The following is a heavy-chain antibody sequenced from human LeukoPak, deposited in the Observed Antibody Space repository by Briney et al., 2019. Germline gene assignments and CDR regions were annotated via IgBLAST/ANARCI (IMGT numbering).Heavy chain of an antibody. D-gene: IGHD6-13*01. Sequence: ASVKVSCKASGYTFTGYYMNWVRQAPGQGLEWMGWINPNSGGTNYAQKFRGRVTMTRDTSISTAYMDLSRLRSDDTAVYYCARGAGLAAAGTYYWGQGTLVTVSS. V-gene: IGHV1-2*02. CDR1: GYTFTGYY. CDR3: ARGAGLAAAGTYY. CDR2: INPNSGGT. J-gene: IGHJ4*02.